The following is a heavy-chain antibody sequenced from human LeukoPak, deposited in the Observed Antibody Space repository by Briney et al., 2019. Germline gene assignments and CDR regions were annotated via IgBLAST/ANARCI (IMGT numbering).Heavy chain of an antibody. J-gene: IGHJ5*02. CDR2: IYSGDST. CDR1: GFTVSSNY. Sequence: GGSLRLSCAASGFTVSSNYMSWVRQAPGKGLEWVSVIYSGDSTYYADSVKGRFTISRDNSKNTLYLQMNSLRAEDTAVYYCARVAEGWFDPWSQGTLVTVSS. CDR3: ARVAEGWFDP. D-gene: IGHD6-19*01. V-gene: IGHV3-66*01.